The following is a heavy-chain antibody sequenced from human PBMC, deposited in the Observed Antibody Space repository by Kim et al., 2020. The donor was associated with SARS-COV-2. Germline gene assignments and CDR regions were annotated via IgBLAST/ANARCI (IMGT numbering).Heavy chain of an antibody. Sequence: SVKVSCKASGGTFSSYAISWVRQAPGQGLEWMGGIIPIFGTANYAQKFQGRVTITADESTSTAYMELSSLSSEATAVYYCSRDGRYYYDRPGYFDLWGR. CDR2: IIPIFGTA. D-gene: IGHD3-22*01. CDR1: GGTFSSYA. CDR3: SRDGRYYYDRPGYFDL. J-gene: IGHJ2*01. V-gene: IGHV1-69*13.